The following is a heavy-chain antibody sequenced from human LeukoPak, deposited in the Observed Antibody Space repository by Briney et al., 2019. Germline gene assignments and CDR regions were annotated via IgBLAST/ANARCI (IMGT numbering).Heavy chain of an antibody. Sequence: SETLSLTCTVSGGSISSGGYYWSWIRQPPGKGLEWIGYIYHSGSTYYNPSLKSRVTISVDRSKNQFSLKLSSVTAADTAVYYCARVISSGIDYYYMDVWGKGTTVTVSS. V-gene: IGHV4-30-2*01. J-gene: IGHJ6*03. CDR3: ARVISSGIDYYYMDV. CDR1: GGSISSGGYY. D-gene: IGHD6-6*01. CDR2: IYHSGST.